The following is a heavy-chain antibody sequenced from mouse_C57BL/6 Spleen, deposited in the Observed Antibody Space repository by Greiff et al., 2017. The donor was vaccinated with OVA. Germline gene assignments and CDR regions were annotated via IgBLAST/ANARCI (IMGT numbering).Heavy chain of an antibody. D-gene: IGHD2-4*01. CDR3: ARSLYDYEGAWFAY. J-gene: IGHJ3*01. CDR1: GYTFTSYW. V-gene: IGHV1-53*01. CDR2: INPSNGGT. Sequence: QVQLQQPGTELVKPGASVKLSCKASGYTFTSYWMHWVKQRPGQGLEWIGNINPSNGGTNYNEKFKSKATLTVDKSSSTAYMQLSSLTSEDSAVYCCARSLYDYEGAWFAYWGQGTLVTVSA.